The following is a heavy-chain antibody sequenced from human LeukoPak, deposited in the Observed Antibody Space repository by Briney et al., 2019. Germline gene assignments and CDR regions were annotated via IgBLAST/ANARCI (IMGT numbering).Heavy chain of an antibody. CDR1: GFTFSSYG. CDR2: IWYDGSNK. Sequence: GRSLRLSCAASGFTFSSYGMHWVRQARGKGLVWVVVIWYDGSNKYYADSVKGRFTISRDNSKNTLYLQMNSLRAEDTAVYYCAKGYGYDSSGYYDPWGQGTLVTVSS. D-gene: IGHD3-22*01. V-gene: IGHV3-33*06. CDR3: AKGYGYDSSGYYDP. J-gene: IGHJ5*02.